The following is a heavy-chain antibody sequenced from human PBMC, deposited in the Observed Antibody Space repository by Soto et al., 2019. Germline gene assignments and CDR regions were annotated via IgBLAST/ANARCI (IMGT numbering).Heavy chain of an antibody. V-gene: IGHV1-69*13. J-gene: IGHJ6*04. CDR3: ERATRGCRSNSGDPYYYYYYGMDV. Sequence: ASVKVSCKASGGTFSSYAISWVRQAPGQGLEWMGGIIPIFGTANYAQKFQGRVTITADESTSTAYMELSSLRSEDTAVYYCERATRGCRSNSGDPYYYYYYGMDVWG. CDR1: GGTFSSYA. CDR2: IIPIFGTA. D-gene: IGHD2-2*01.